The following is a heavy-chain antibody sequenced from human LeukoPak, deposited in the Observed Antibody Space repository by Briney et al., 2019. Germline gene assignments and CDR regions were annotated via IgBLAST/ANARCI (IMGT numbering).Heavy chain of an antibody. CDR2: INPSGGST. V-gene: IGHV1-46*01. CDR3: GRGGGINMVPGVMDY. J-gene: IGHJ4*02. CDR1: GYTFTSYY. Sequence: ASVKVSCKASGYTFTSYYMHWVRQAPGQGLEWMGIINPSGGSTSHAQKFQGRVTMTRDTSTSTVYLELSSLRSEDTAVYYCGRGGGINMVPGVMDYWGQGTLVTVSS. D-gene: IGHD3-10*01.